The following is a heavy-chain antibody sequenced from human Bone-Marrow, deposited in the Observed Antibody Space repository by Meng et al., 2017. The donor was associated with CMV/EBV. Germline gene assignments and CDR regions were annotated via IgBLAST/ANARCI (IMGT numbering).Heavy chain of an antibody. CDR3: AKLRFLGWLRAPGAFDI. J-gene: IGHJ3*02. V-gene: IGHV3-74*01. CDR2: SNSDGSST. CDR1: GFTFSSYW. D-gene: IGHD3-3*01. Sequence: GESLKISCAASGFTFSSYWMHLVRQAPGKGLVWVSRSNSDGSSTSYADSGKGRFTISRDTSKNTLYLQMNSLRAEDTAVYYCAKLRFLGWLRAPGAFDIWGQGTMVTVSS.